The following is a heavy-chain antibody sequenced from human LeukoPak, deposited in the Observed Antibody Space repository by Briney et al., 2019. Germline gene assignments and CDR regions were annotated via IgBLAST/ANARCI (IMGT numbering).Heavy chain of an antibody. Sequence: GGSLRLSCAASGFSFRSYAMHWVRRAPGKGLEWVAVISYDGSNYYYADSVKGRFTISRDNSKNTLYLEVNSLRAEDTALYYCARRKSQDYFCYYAMDVWGQGTTVTVSS. CDR1: GFSFRSYA. CDR2: ISYDGSNY. CDR3: ARRKSQDYFCYYAMDV. V-gene: IGHV3-30*04. D-gene: IGHD1-14*01. J-gene: IGHJ6*02.